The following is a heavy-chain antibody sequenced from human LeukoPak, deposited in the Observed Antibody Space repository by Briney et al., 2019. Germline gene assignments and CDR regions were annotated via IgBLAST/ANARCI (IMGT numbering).Heavy chain of an antibody. J-gene: IGHJ4*02. V-gene: IGHV3-53*01. CDR3: ARDLSKPSDF. Sequence: PVGSLRLSCAASGFTAANRYMSCVPPAPGEGLEWVSVLYIDDTTYYRHSVKGRFTISRDNSKNTVFLQMNSLRPEDTAVYYCARDLSKPSDFWGQGTLVTVSS. CDR2: LYIDDTT. CDR1: GFTAANRY.